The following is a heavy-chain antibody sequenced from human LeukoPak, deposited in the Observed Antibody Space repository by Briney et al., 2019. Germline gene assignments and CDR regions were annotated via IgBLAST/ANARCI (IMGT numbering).Heavy chain of an antibody. D-gene: IGHD6-13*01. CDR3: ARGYSSSWYPDLDY. V-gene: IGHV6-1*01. CDR2: TYYRSKWYN. J-gene: IGHJ4*02. CDR1: GDSVSSNSAA. Sequence: SQTLSLTCAISGDSVSSNSAAWDWIRQSPSRGLEWLGRTYYRSKWYNDYAGSVKSRITINPDTSKNQFSLQLNSVTPEDTAVYYCARGYSSSWYPDLDYWGQGTLVTVSS.